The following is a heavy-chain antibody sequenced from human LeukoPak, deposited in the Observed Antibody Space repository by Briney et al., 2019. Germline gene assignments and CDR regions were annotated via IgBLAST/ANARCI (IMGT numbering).Heavy chain of an antibody. J-gene: IGHJ4*02. D-gene: IGHD3-16*01. Sequence: GASVKVSCQASGYTFTNYGINWVRQAPRQGLEWMGWISTSNGDTTYTQKFQDRVIMTTDTSTNTAYMEVRSLRSDDTAIYYCAREGLGELTPDYWGQGTLVIVST. CDR3: AREGLGELTPDY. CDR2: ISTSNGDT. V-gene: IGHV1-18*01. CDR1: GYTFTNYG.